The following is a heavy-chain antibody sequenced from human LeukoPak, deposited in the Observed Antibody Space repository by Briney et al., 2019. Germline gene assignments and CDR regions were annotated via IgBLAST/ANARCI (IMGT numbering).Heavy chain of an antibody. CDR1: GYTLTELS. D-gene: IGHD3-9*01. Sequence: APVKVSCKVSGYTLTELSMHWVRQAPGKGLEWMGGFDPEDGETIYAQKFQGRVTMTEDTSTDTAYMELSSLRSEDTAVYYCATDRGYDILTGYYYWGQGTLVTVSS. V-gene: IGHV1-24*01. J-gene: IGHJ4*02. CDR3: ATDRGYDILTGYYY. CDR2: FDPEDGET.